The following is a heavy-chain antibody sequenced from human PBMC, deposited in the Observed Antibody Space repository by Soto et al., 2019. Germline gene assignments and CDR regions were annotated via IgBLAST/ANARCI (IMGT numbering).Heavy chain of an antibody. Sequence: ASVRVSCKASGYTFTSYDINWVRQATGQGLEWMGWMNPNSGNTGYAQKFQGRVTMTRNTSISTACMELSSLRSEDTAVYYCARLPLSAGTSEFDPWGQGTLVTVSS. CDR1: GYTFTSYD. V-gene: IGHV1-8*01. J-gene: IGHJ5*02. D-gene: IGHD6-13*01. CDR2: MNPNSGNT. CDR3: ARLPLSAGTSEFDP.